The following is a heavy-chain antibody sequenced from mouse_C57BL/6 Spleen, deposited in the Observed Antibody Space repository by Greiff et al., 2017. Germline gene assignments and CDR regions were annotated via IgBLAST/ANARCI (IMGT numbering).Heavy chain of an antibody. CDR2: ISDGGSYT. CDR1: GFTFSSYA. V-gene: IGHV5-4*01. CDR3: ARGGLGRCYFDY. Sequence: EVQRVESGGGLVKPGGSLKLSCAASGFTFSSYAMSWVRQTPEKRLEWVATISDGGSYTYYPDNVKGRFTISRDNAKNNLYLQMSHLKSEDTAMYYCARGGLGRCYFDYWGQGTTLTVSS. J-gene: IGHJ2*01. D-gene: IGHD4-1*01.